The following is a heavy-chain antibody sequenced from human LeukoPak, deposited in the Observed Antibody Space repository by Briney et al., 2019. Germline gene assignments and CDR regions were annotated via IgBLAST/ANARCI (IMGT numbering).Heavy chain of an antibody. CDR2: TYYRSKWYS. CDR1: GDSVSSNNPT. J-gene: IGHJ6*02. CDR3: ARAVRGNAMDV. V-gene: IGHV6-1*01. Sequence: SQTLSLTCAISGDSVSSNNPTWIWIRQSPSRGLEWLGRTYYRSKWYSDYAESMKSRISINADTSKNPFSLQLNSVPPEDTAVYHCARAVRGNAMDVWGQGTTVTVSS.